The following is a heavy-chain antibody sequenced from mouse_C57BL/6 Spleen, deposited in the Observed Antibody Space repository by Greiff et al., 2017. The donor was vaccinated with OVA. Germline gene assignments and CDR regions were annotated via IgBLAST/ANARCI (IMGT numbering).Heavy chain of an antibody. D-gene: IGHD1-1*01. V-gene: IGHV1-72*01. CDR1: GYTFTSYW. Sequence: VKLQQPGAELVKPGASVKLSCKASGYTFTSYWMHWVKQRPGRGLEWIGRIDPNSGGTKYNEKFKSKATLTVDKPSSTAYMQLNSLTSEDSAIYCCARAELVTSVVAGYAKDYWGQGTTVTVSS. CDR3: ARAELVTSVVAGYAKDY. J-gene: IGHJ4*01. CDR2: IDPNSGGT.